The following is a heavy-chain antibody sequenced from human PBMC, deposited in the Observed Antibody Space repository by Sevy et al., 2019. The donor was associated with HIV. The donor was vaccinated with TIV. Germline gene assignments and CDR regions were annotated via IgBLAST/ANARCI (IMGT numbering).Heavy chain of an antibody. D-gene: IGHD3-3*01. Sequence: SETLSLTCAVSGGSISSSNWWSWVRQPPGKGLEWIGEIYYSGKTNYNPSLKSRVTMSVDKSKNQFSLKVTSVTAADTAVYYCARVADFWSGYDEICVFDHWGLGTLVTVSS. CDR1: GGSISSSNW. J-gene: IGHJ4*02. V-gene: IGHV4-4*02. CDR3: ARVADFWSGYDEICVFDH. CDR2: IYYSGKT.